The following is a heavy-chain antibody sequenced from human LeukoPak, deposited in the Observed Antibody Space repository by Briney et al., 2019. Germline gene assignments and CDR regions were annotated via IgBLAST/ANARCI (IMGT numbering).Heavy chain of an antibody. Sequence: ASVKVSCKASGYTFTSYDINWARQATGQGLEWMGWMNPNSGNTGYAQKFQGRVTMTRNTSISTAYMELSSLRSEDTAVYYCARGYRYYDSSGYYSVDYWGQGTLVTVSS. CDR3: ARGYRYYDSSGYYSVDY. CDR2: MNPNSGNT. CDR1: GYTFTSYD. J-gene: IGHJ4*02. V-gene: IGHV1-8*01. D-gene: IGHD3-22*01.